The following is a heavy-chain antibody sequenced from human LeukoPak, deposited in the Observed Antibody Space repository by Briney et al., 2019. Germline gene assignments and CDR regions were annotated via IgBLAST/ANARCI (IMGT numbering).Heavy chain of an antibody. J-gene: IGHJ4*02. CDR2: ISAYNGNT. CDR3: ARDEYSSGWWGATTWGTHDYFDY. Sequence: GASVKVSCKASGYTFTSYGISWVRQAPGQGLEWMGWISAYNGNTNYAQKLQGRVTMTTDTSTSTAYMELRSLRSDDTAVYYCARDEYSSGWWGATTWGTHDYFDYWGQGTLVTVSS. CDR1: GYTFTSYG. V-gene: IGHV1-18*01. D-gene: IGHD6-13*01.